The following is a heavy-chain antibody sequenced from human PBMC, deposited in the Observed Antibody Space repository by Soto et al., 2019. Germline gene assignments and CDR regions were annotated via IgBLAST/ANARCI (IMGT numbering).Heavy chain of an antibody. CDR3: ARDFSTNPNWFDP. D-gene: IGHD2-8*01. Sequence: GGSLRLSSAASGFTFSSYSMNWVRQAPGKGLEWVSSISSSSSYIYYADSVKGRFTISRDNAKNSLYLQMNSLRAEDTAVYYCARDFSTNPNWFDPWGQGTLVTVSS. J-gene: IGHJ5*02. CDR1: GFTFSSYS. V-gene: IGHV3-21*01. CDR2: ISSSSSYI.